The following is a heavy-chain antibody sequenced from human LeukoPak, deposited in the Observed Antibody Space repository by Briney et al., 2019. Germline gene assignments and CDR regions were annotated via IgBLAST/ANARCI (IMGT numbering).Heavy chain of an antibody. CDR1: GFTFSSYS. CDR2: ISGSGGST. V-gene: IGHV3-23*01. CDR3: AKDKTRDYDSSGYYSRWYYFDY. Sequence: GGSLRLSCAASGFTFSSYSMNWVRQAPGKGLEWVSAISGSGGSTYYADSVKGRFTISRDNSKNTLYLQMNSLRAEDTAVYYCAKDKTRDYDSSGYYSRWYYFDYWGQGTLVTVSS. D-gene: IGHD3-22*01. J-gene: IGHJ4*02.